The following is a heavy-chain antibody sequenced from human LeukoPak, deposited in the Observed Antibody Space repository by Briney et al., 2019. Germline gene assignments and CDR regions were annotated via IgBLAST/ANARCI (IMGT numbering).Heavy chain of an antibody. CDR3: ARHVPKSGYRRHFDY. D-gene: IGHD5-12*01. V-gene: IGHV5-10-1*01. J-gene: IGHJ4*02. CDR2: IYPSDSYS. CDR1: GYRFTSYW. Sequence: GESRDISCKGSGYRFTSYWISWVRQMPGKGLEWMGNIYPSDSYSNYIPTFQGHLTISADKSISNAYLQWSSLKASDIAMYYCARHVPKSGYRRHFDYWGEGTLHRVL.